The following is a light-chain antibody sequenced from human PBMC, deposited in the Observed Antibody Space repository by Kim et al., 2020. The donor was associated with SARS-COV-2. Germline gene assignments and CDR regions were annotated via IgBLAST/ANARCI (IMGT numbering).Light chain of an antibody. CDR2: QDS. V-gene: IGLV3-1*01. CDR1: KLGDKY. CDR3: QAWDSSTVV. Sequence: VSPGQTASITCSGDKLGDKYACWYQQKPGQSPVLVIYQDSKRPSGIPERFPGSNSGNTATLTISGTQAMDEADYYCQAWDSSTVVFGGGTQLTVL. J-gene: IGLJ2*01.